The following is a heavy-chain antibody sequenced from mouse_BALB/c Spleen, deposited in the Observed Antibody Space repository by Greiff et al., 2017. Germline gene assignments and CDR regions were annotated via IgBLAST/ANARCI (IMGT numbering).Heavy chain of an antibody. CDR1: GYTFTDYE. CDR2: IDPETGGT. V-gene: IGHV1-15*01. J-gene: IGHJ1*01. Sequence: QVQLKESGAELVRPGASVTLSCKASGYTFTDYEMHWVKQTPVHGLEWIGAIDPETGGTAYTQKFKGKATLTADKSSSTAYMELRSLTSEDSAVYYCTRGGYGNYIWYFDVWGAGTTVTVSS. D-gene: IGHD2-1*01. CDR3: TRGGYGNYIWYFDV.